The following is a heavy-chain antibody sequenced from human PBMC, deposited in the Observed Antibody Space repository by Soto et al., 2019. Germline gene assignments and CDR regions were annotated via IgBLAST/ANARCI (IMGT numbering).Heavy chain of an antibody. J-gene: IGHJ4*02. CDR3: ALRSMAVVPEY. CDR2: LYYGRSA. D-gene: IGHD3-22*01. Sequence: QVQLQESGPGLVKPSETLSLTCSVSGASISSYYCMWIRQPPGKGLESIGYLYYGRSANYNPSLKSRFTLSVHTSTNQCSLTLSSMTAADTAVYYCALRSMAVVPEYWGQGTLVTVSS. CDR1: GASISSYY. V-gene: IGHV4-59*01.